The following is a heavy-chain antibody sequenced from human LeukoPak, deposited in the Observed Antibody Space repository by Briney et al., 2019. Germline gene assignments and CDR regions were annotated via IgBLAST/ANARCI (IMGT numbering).Heavy chain of an antibody. V-gene: IGHV1-69*02. CDR2: IIPILGIA. CDR3: ARSMGYCSSTSCLASRSGQHPLYYYMDV. CDR1: GGTFSSYT. Sequence: SVKVSCKASGGTFSSYTISWVRQAPGQGLEWMGRIIPILGIANYAQKFQGRVTITADKSTSTDYLQLSSLRSEDTAVYYCARSMGYCSSTSCLASRSGQHPLYYYMDVWGKGTTVTVSS. J-gene: IGHJ6*03. D-gene: IGHD2-2*01.